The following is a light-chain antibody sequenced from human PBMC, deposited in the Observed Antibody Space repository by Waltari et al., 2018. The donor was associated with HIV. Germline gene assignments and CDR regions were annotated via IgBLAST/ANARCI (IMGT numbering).Light chain of an antibody. CDR2: QDN. CDR3: QAWDSNTVV. J-gene: IGLJ2*01. CDR1: KLGDKN. Sequence: SYELTQPPSVSVSPGQTANIICSGNKLGDKNVCWYQQKPGQSPVLIIYQDNRRPSRNPERFSGSNAGNTATLIISGTQAMDEADYYCQAWDSNTVVFGGGTKLTVL. V-gene: IGLV3-1*01.